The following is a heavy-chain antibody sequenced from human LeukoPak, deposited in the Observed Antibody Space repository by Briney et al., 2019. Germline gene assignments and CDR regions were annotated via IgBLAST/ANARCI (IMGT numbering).Heavy chain of an antibody. CDR1: VYTFSSYS. D-gene: IGHD3-16*01. V-gene: IGHV1-18*01. CDR3: ARDIGAAGGPVDY. J-gene: IGHJ4*02. Sequence: ASVKVSRKASVYTFSSYSISWVRHGPGQGLGRVGWISAYNGNTNYTQKLQGRVTMTTDTSTSTAYMELRSLRSDDTAVYYCARDIGAAGGPVDYGGQGPLVTVSS. CDR2: ISAYNGNT.